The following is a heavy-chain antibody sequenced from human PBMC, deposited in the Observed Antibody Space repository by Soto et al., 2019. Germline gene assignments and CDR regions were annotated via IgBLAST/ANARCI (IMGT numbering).Heavy chain of an antibody. V-gene: IGHV4-39*01. J-gene: IGHJ4*02. CDR1: GGSISRSPYY. D-gene: IGHD1-1*01. CDR3: ARHGPLTNNWNQLNC. Sequence: QLQLQESGPGLVKPSETLSLTCTVSGGSISRSPYYWAWIRQPPGKGLQWIGNIYYNGKTFYNPSIKRRVTISIDTSKSQFSLGLSSVTASDTAVYYCARHGPLTNNWNQLNCWGQGTLVTVSS. CDR2: IYYNGKT.